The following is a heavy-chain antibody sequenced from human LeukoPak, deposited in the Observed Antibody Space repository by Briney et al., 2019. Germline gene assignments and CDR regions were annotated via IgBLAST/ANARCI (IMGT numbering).Heavy chain of an antibody. V-gene: IGHV1-2*02. CDR1: GYTFTGYY. CDR2: INPNSGGT. D-gene: IGHD6-13*01. CDR3: AREALEGSSWYNY. Sequence: ASVKVSCKASGYTFTGYYMHWVRQAPGQGLEWMGWINPNSGGTNYAQKFQGRVTMTRDTSIITAYMELSRLRSDDTAVYYCAREALEGSSWYNYWGQGILVTVSS. J-gene: IGHJ4*02.